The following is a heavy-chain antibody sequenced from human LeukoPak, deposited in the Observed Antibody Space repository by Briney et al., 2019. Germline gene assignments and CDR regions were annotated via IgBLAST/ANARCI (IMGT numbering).Heavy chain of an antibody. J-gene: IGHJ3*02. CDR3: ASPHNAGAFDI. CDR2: INHSGST. Sequence: SETLSLTCAVYGGSLSGYYWSWIRQPPGKGLERIGEINHSGSTNYNPSLKSRVTIPVDTSKNQFSLKLSSVTAADTAVYYCASPHNAGAFDIWGQGTMVTVSS. CDR1: GGSLSGYY. D-gene: IGHD1-14*01. V-gene: IGHV4-34*01.